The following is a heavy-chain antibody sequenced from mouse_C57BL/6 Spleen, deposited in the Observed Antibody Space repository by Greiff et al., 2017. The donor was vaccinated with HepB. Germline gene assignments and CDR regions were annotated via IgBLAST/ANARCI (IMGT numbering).Heavy chain of an antibody. CDR2: IDPSDSYT. CDR3: ARAVATWNYAMDY. Sequence: QVQLQQPGAELVKPGASVKLSCKASGYTFTSYWMQWVKQRPGQGLEWIGEIDPSDSYTNYNQKFKGKATLTVDTSSSTAYMQLSSLTSEDSAVYYWARAVATWNYAMDYWGQGTSVTVSS. J-gene: IGHJ4*01. D-gene: IGHD3-3*01. V-gene: IGHV1-50*01. CDR1: GYTFTSYW.